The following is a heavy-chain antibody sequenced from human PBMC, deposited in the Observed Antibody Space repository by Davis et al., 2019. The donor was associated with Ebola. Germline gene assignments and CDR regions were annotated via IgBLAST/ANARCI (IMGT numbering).Heavy chain of an antibody. CDR1: VITLSSYA. V-gene: IGHV3-23*01. CDR2: ISRSGGST. J-gene: IGHJ4*02. CDR3: AKERGSSWSPGALYDY. D-gene: IGHD6-13*01. Sequence: GGSLRLSCADSVITLSSYAMTWVRKAPGKGREWVSAISRSGGSTYYADSVKGRFTISRDNSKNTLYLQMNSLRAEDTAVYYCAKERGSSWSPGALYDYWGQGTLVTVSS.